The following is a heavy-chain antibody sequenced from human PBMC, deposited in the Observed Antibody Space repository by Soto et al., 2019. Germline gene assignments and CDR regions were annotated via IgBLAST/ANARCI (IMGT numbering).Heavy chain of an antibody. D-gene: IGHD3-22*01. CDR2: INHSGST. Sequence: PSETLSLTCAVYGGSFSGYYWSWIRQPPGKGLEWIGEINHSGSTNYNPSLKSRVTISVDTSKNQFSLKLSSVTAADTAVYYCARYYYDSSGYYYQHFDYWGQGTLVTVSS. J-gene: IGHJ4*02. CDR3: ARYYYDSSGYYYQHFDY. CDR1: GGSFSGYY. V-gene: IGHV4-34*01.